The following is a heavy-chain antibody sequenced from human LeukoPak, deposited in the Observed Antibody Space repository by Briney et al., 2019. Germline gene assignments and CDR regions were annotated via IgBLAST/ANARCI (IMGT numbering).Heavy chain of an antibody. Sequence: NTSETLSLTCAVSGYSISSGYQWAWIRQSPGQGLEWIGSIYHSGSAHYNPSLKSRVTISVETSKNQFSLKMYSVTAADTAVYYCARDPRWLTPDCTSTSCYENYFDPWGQGTLVTVSS. CDR3: ARDPRWLTPDCTSTSCYENYFDP. V-gene: IGHV4-38-2*02. D-gene: IGHD2-2*01. CDR2: IYHSGSA. J-gene: IGHJ5*02. CDR1: GYSISSGYQ.